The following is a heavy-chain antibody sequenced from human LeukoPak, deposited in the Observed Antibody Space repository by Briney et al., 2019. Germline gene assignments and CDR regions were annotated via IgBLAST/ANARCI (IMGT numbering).Heavy chain of an antibody. D-gene: IGHD2-15*01. CDR2: INPSGGST. CDR1: GYTFTSYY. CDR3: ARDVGISAPEYAFDI. J-gene: IGHJ3*02. Sequence: ASVKVSCKASGYTFTSYYMHWVRQAPGQGLEWMGIINPSGGSTSYALKFQGRVTMTRDTSTSTVYMELSSLRSEDTAVYYCARDVGISAPEYAFDIWGQGTMVTVSS. V-gene: IGHV1-46*01.